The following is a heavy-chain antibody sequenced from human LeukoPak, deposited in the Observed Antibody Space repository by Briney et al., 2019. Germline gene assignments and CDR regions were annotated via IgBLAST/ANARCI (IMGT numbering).Heavy chain of an antibody. J-gene: IGHJ4*02. CDR3: ARHDPSAQPDY. CDR2: IYYSGNT. Sequence: SETLSLTCTVSGGSISSSSYYWGWIRQPPGKGLEWIGSIYYSGNTYYNPSLQSRVTISVDTSKNQFSLKLSFVTAADTAVYYCARHDPSAQPDYWGQGTLVTVSS. V-gene: IGHV4-39*01. CDR1: GGSISSSSYY.